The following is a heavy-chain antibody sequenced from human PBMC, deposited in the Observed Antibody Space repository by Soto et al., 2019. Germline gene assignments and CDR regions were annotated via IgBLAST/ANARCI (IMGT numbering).Heavy chain of an antibody. D-gene: IGHD4-17*01. Sequence: ASETLSLTCTVSGGSISSSSYYWGWIRQPPGKGLEWIGSIYYSGSTYYNPSLKSRVTISVDTSKNQFSLKLSSVTAADTAVYYCARPVNYGDNVDAFDIWGQGTMVTVSS. CDR1: GGSISSSSYY. CDR2: IYYSGST. CDR3: ARPVNYGDNVDAFDI. J-gene: IGHJ3*02. V-gene: IGHV4-39*01.